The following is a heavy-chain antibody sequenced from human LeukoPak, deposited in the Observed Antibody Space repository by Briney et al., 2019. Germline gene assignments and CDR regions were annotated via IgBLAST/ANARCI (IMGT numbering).Heavy chain of an antibody. CDR3: ARRAGAYSHPYDY. V-gene: IGHV3-13*01. J-gene: IGHJ4*02. CDR1: GFTFSSYD. CDR2: IGTAGDT. D-gene: IGHD4/OR15-4a*01. Sequence: GGSLRLSCAASGFTFSSYDMHWVRQATGKGLEWVSAIGTAGDTYYPGSVKGRFTISRDNSKNTLYLQMNSLRAEDTAVYYCARRAGAYSHPYDYWGQGTLVTVSS.